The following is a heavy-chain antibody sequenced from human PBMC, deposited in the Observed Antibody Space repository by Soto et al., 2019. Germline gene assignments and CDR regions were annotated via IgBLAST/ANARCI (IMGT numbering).Heavy chain of an antibody. J-gene: IGHJ4*02. Sequence: SETLSLTCTVSGGSISSYYWSWIRQPAGKGLEWIGRIYISGSTNYNPSLKSRVTLSVDTSKNQFSLKLSSVTAADTAVYYCARQRRYLDWLLVLDYWGQGALVTVSS. D-gene: IGHD3-9*01. CDR3: ARQRRYLDWLLVLDY. CDR1: GGSISSYY. V-gene: IGHV4-4*07. CDR2: IYISGST.